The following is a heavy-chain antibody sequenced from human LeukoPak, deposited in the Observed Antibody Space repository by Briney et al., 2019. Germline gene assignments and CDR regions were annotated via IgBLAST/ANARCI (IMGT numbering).Heavy chain of an antibody. J-gene: IGHJ3*02. CDR3: ARDLEKASGSYAFDI. Sequence: SETLSLTCTVSGYPISGGYYWSWIRQPAGKGLEWIGRIYTSGSTNYNPSLKSRVTMSVDTSKNQFSLKLSSVTAADTAVYYCARDLEKASGSYAFDIWGQGTMVTVSS. CDR2: IYTSGST. D-gene: IGHD1-26*01. CDR1: GYPISGGYY. V-gene: IGHV4-4*07.